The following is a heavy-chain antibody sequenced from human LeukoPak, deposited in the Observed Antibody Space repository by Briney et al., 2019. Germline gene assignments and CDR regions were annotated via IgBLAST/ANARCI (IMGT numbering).Heavy chain of an antibody. CDR1: GVSISSSNSY. CDR3: ARHKDYYYSYMDV. V-gene: IGHV4-39*01. J-gene: IGHJ6*03. Sequence: SETLSLTCTVSGVSISSSNSYWGWIRQPPGKGLEWIASIYYTGNTYYNTSLKSRVTISIESSKNQISLRLTSVTATDTAMYYCARHKDYYYSYMDVWGKGTTVTISS. CDR2: IYYTGNT.